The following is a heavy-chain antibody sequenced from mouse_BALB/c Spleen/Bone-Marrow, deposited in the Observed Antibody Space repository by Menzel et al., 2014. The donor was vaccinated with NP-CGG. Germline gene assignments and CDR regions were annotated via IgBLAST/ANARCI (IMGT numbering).Heavy chain of an antibody. V-gene: IGHV5-4*02. Sequence: EVQGVESGGRLVKPGGSLKLSCAASGFSFSDHYMYWVRQTPEKRLEWVATISDGGGHTYYSDSVKGRLTISRDNAKNNLYLQMSSLKSEDTAMYHCARDGDYRYAWFSYWGQGTPVTVSA. CDR1: GFSFSDHY. CDR2: ISDGGGHT. J-gene: IGHJ3*01. CDR3: ARDGDYRYAWFSY. D-gene: IGHD2-14*01.